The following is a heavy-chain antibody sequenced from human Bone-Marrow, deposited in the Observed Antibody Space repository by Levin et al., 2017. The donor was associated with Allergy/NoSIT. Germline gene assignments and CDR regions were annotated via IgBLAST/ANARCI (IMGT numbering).Heavy chain of an antibody. CDR3: ARELNTVTTTAYYFDY. D-gene: IGHD4-17*01. CDR1: GFIVRTNY. CDR2: IHSGDTT. Sequence: GGSLRLSCAVSGFIVRTNYMSWVRQAPGKGLEWVSVIHSGDTTFYADSVEGRFTISRDNSKNMLYLQMNSLRPEDTAVYYCARELNTVTTTAYYFDYWGQGTLVTVSS. V-gene: IGHV3-66*02. J-gene: IGHJ4*02.